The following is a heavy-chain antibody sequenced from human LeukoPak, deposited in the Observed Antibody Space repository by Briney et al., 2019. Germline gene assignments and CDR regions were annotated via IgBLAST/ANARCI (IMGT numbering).Heavy chain of an antibody. CDR1: GFTFSSYS. CDR2: IISSSSYI. D-gene: IGHD2-2*01. J-gene: IGHJ3*02. CDR3: ASLGYCSSTSCQGVAFDI. V-gene: IGHV3-21*01. Sequence: GGSLRLSCAASGFTFSSYSMNWVRQAPGKGLEWVSSIISSSSYIYYADSVKGRFTISRDNAKNSLYLQMNSLRAEDTAVYYCASLGYCSSTSCQGVAFDIWGQGTMVTVSS.